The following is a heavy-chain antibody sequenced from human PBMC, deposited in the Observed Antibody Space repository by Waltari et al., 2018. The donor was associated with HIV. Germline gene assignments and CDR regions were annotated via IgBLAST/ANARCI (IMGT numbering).Heavy chain of an antibody. V-gene: IGHV4-34*01. Sequence: QERLDQWGAGLLKPSETLSLTCAVYGGSFTGYYWTWVRQVPGKGLEWIGEINDKGTSDYNPALQSRVTLSIDKSKSQISLKLTPLIAADTAVYYCARRPFYFDVGGAALVRGDYSYYYGLDVWGQGTTVIVSS. J-gene: IGHJ6*02. CDR2: INDKGTS. CDR3: ARRPFYFDVGGAALVRGDYSYYYGLDV. CDR1: GGSFTGYY. D-gene: IGHD2-21*01.